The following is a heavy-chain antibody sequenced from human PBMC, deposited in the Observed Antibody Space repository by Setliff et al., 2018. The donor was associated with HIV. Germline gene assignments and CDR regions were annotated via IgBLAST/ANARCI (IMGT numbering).Heavy chain of an antibody. J-gene: IGHJ6*03. V-gene: IGHV4-39*01. Sequence: PSETLSLTCTVSGGSIIYTSYYWGWIRQPPGKGLEWIGSIYYSGSTYYNPSLKSRVTISVDTSKNQLSLRLSSVTAADTAVYYCARQSGHRYGTYYYFYYVDVWGKGTTVTVSS. CDR2: IYYSGST. CDR3: ARQSGHRYGTYYYFYYVDV. D-gene: IGHD5-18*01. CDR1: GGSIIYTSYY.